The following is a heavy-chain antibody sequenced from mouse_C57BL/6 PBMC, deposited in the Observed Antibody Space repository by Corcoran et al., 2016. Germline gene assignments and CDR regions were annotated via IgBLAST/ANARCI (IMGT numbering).Heavy chain of an antibody. V-gene: IGHV1-26*01. CDR1: GYTFTDYY. CDR2: INPNNGGT. J-gene: IGHJ4*01. CDR3: ARGGNFSRAMDY. Sequence: EVQLQQSGPELVKPGASVKISCKASGYTFTDYYMNWVKQSHGKSLEWIGDINPNNGGTSYNQKFKGKATLTVDKSSSTAYMELRSLTSEDSAVYYCARGGNFSRAMDYWGQGTSVTVSS.